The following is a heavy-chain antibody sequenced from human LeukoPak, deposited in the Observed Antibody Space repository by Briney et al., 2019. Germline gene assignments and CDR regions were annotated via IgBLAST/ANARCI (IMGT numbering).Heavy chain of an antibody. V-gene: IGHV3-11*01. Sequence: GGSLRLSCAASGFTFSDYYMSWIRQAPGKGLEWVSYISSSGSTIYYADSVKGRFTISRDNAKNSLYLQMNSLRAEGTAVYYCARRPLGNYVDQYYFDYWGQGTLVTVSS. CDR3: ARRPLGNYVDQYYFDY. CDR1: GFTFSDYY. D-gene: IGHD3-16*01. J-gene: IGHJ4*02. CDR2: ISSSGSTI.